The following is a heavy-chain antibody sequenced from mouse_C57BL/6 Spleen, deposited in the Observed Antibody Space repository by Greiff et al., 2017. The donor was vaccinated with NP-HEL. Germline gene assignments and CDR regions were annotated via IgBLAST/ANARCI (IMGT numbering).Heavy chain of an antibody. CDR3: ARRDGSSLYYFDY. CDR1: GYAFSSYW. CDR2: IYPGDGDT. J-gene: IGHJ2*01. D-gene: IGHD1-1*01. V-gene: IGHV1-80*01. Sequence: VQLQQSGAELVKPGASVKISCKASGYAFSSYWMNWVKQRPGKGLEWIGQIYPGDGDTNYNGKFKGKATLTADKSSSTAYMQLSSLTSEDSAVYFCARRDGSSLYYFDYWGQGTTLTVSS.